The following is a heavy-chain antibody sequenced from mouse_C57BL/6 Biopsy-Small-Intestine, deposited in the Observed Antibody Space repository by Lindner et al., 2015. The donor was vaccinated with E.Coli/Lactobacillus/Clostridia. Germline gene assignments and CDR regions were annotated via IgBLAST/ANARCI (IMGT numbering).Heavy chain of an antibody. CDR2: INPGSGGT. J-gene: IGHJ2*01. D-gene: IGHD1-1*01. Sequence: VQLQESGAELVRPGTSVKVSCKASGYAFTNYLIEWVKQRPGQGLEWIGVINPGSGGTNYNEKFKGKATLTADKSSSTAYMQLSSLTSEDSAVYFCVRGTTVGGFDYWGQGTTLTVSS. CDR3: VRGTTVGGFDY. V-gene: IGHV1-54*01. CDR1: GYAFTNYL.